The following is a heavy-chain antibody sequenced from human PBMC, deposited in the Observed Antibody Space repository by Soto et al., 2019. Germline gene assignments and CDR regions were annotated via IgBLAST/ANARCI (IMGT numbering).Heavy chain of an antibody. D-gene: IGHD1-1*01. V-gene: IGHV1-24*01. CDR2: FDPEDGET. J-gene: IGHJ4*02. CDR3: ARRGSPFDY. CDR1: GYTLTELS. Sequence: ASVKVSCKVSGYTLTELSMHWVRQAPGKGLEWMGGFDPEDGETIYAQKFQGRVTMTEDTSKNKFSLELSSVTAEDTAVYYCARRGSPFDYWGQGTLVTVSS.